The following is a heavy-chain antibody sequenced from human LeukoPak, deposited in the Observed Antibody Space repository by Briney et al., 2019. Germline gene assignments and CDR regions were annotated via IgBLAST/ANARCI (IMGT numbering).Heavy chain of an antibody. J-gene: IGHJ5*02. CDR1: GFTFSSYE. Sequence: GGSLRLSCAASGFTFSSYEMNWVRQAPGKGLEWVSYISSSGRSINYADSVRGRFTISRDNGKNSLYLQMNSLRAEDTAVYYCARVRYCSGGSCYGNWNDPWGQGTLVTVSS. CDR3: ARVRYCSGGSCYGNWNDP. D-gene: IGHD2-15*01. V-gene: IGHV3-48*03. CDR2: ISSSGRSI.